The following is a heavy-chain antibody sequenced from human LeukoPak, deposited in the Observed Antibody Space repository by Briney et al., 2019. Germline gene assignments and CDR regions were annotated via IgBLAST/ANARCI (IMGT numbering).Heavy chain of an antibody. CDR2: VYYSGNT. V-gene: IGHV4-39*07. CDR3: ARALGSRYGMDV. CDR1: GGSVTNNNYY. J-gene: IGHJ6*02. D-gene: IGHD2-15*01. Sequence: SETLSLTCTVSGGSVTNNNYYWGWIRQPPGTGLEWIGSVYYSGNTFHNPSLKSRVTISVDRSKNQFSLKLSSVTAADTAVYYCARALGSRYGMDVWGQGTTVTVSS.